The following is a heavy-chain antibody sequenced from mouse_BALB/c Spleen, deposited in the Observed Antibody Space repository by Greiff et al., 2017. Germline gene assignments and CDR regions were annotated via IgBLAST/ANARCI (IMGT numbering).Heavy chain of an antibody. J-gene: IGHJ4*01. Sequence: VHVKQSGAELVKPGASVKLSCTASGFNIKDTYMHWVKQRPEQGLEWIGRIDPANGNTKYDPKFQGKATITADTSSNTAYLQLSSLTSEDTAVYYCARDYGPYYYAMDYWGQGTSVTVSS. CDR3: ARDYGPYYYAMDY. CDR2: IDPANGNT. D-gene: IGHD1-2*01. CDR1: GFNIKDTY. V-gene: IGHV14-3*02.